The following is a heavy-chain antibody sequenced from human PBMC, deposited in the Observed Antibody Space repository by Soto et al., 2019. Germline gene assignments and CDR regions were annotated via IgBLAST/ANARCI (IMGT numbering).Heavy chain of an antibody. CDR1: GGSIRSVDYY. V-gene: IGHV4-30-4*01. Sequence: PSETLSLTCTVSGGSIRSVDYYWSWIRQPPGKGLEWIGYIHYTGSTYYNPSLKSRVMMSVDTSRNQLSLTLKSVTAAGTAVYYCARESADLVNTVPYNYYGMDVWGQGTTVTVSS. CDR3: ARESADLVNTVPYNYYGMDV. J-gene: IGHJ6*02. CDR2: IHYTGST. D-gene: IGHD4-4*01.